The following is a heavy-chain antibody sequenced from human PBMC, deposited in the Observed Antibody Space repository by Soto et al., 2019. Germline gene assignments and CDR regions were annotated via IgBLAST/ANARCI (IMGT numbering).Heavy chain of an antibody. CDR1: GASIRSSY. V-gene: IGHV4-59*01. J-gene: IGHJ3*02. CDR2: VYYTGKS. CDR3: ARGFFETSTRHSNPFDM. D-gene: IGHD2-2*01. Sequence: QVQLQESDPGLVKPSETLSLTCTVSGASIRSSYWSWIRQSPGKGLEWIAYVYYTGKSNYNPSLSGRVTVSVDTSKNQLSLNLTSVTAADTAVYYCARGFFETSTRHSNPFDMWGQGTMVTVSS.